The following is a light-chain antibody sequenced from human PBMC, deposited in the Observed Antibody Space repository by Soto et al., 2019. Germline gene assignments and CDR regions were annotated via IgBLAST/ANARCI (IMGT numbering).Light chain of an antibody. CDR3: SSYTSSSLV. CDR1: SSDVGGYNY. Sequence: QSALTQPASVSGSPGQSITISCTGTSSDVGGYNYVSWYQQHPGKAPKLMIYDVSNRPSGVSNRFSGSKSGNTASLTISGLQAEDEADYYCSSYTSSSLVFGGETKLTVL. CDR2: DVS. V-gene: IGLV2-14*01. J-gene: IGLJ2*01.